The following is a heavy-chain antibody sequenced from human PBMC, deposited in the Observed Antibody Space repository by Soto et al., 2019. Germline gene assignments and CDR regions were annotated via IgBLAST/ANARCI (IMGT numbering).Heavy chain of an antibody. J-gene: IGHJ1*01. V-gene: IGHV4-31*03. CDR3: VRGVLS. D-gene: IGHD3-10*01. CDR1: GGSISSSRCH. CDR2: IHHSGST. Sequence: SETLSLTCTVSGGSISSSRCHWTWISQHPGKGLEWIGNIHHSGSTFYNPSLKSRVSISVDTSKNQFSLKLSSVTAADTAVYFCVRGVLSWGQGTLVTVSS.